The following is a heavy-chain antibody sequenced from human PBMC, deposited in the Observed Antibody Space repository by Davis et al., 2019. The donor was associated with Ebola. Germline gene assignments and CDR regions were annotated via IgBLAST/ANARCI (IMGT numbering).Heavy chain of an antibody. D-gene: IGHD2-2*01. J-gene: IGHJ4*02. CDR2: LSYNGHNT. CDR1: GFRFSDYG. CDR3: VKGLVVLPAAIGYFDH. Sequence: GESLKISCVGSGFRFSDYGIHWVRQAPGKGLEWISGLSYNGHNTYYADSVKGRFTISRYNAKNSMYLQMNDLRIEDTAVYFCVKGLVVLPAAIGYFDHWGQGTLVTVSS. V-gene: IGHV3-30*18.